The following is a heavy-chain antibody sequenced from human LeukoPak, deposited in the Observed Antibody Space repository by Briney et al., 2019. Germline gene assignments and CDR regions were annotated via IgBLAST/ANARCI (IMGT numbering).Heavy chain of an antibody. V-gene: IGHV5-51*01. CDR3: ARQEYSSGWYQYYFDY. Sequence: GESLKISCKGSGYSLTSYWIGWVRQMPGKGLEWMGIIYPGNSDTRYSPSFQGQVTISADKSISPAYLQWSSLKASDTAMYYCARQEYSSGWYQYYFDYWGQGTLVTVSS. CDR2: IYPGNSDT. J-gene: IGHJ4*02. CDR1: GYSLTSYW. D-gene: IGHD6-19*01.